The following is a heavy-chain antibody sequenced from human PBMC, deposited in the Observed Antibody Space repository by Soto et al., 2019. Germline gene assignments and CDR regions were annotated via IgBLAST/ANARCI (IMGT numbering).Heavy chain of an antibody. D-gene: IGHD6-6*01. V-gene: IGHV4-34*01. J-gene: IGHJ5*02. CDR2: INHSGST. Sequence: QVQLQQWGAGLLKPSETLSLTCAVYGGSFSGYYWSWIRQPPGKGLEWIGEINHSGSTNYNPSLKSRVTISVDTSKNQFSLKLSSVTAADTAVHYCATGGVPLAARRGYNWFDPWGQGTLVTVSS. CDR3: ATGGVPLAARRGYNWFDP. CDR1: GGSFSGYY.